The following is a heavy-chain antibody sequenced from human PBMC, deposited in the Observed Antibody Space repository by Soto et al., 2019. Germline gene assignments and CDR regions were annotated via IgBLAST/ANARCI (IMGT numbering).Heavy chain of an antibody. J-gene: IGHJ5*01. V-gene: IGHV4-59*01. CDR2: IYYSGNT. D-gene: IGHD6-19*01. CDR1: CDYISSYY. Sequence: QVQLQESGPGLVKPSETLSLTCTVSCDYISSYYWSWIRQPPGKGLEWIAYIYYSGNTNYNPSLKSRVTISVDTSRTQFSLNLSSVTAAETAVYYCARSRSGWNGDSWGHGTLVTVSS. CDR3: ARSRSGWNGDS.